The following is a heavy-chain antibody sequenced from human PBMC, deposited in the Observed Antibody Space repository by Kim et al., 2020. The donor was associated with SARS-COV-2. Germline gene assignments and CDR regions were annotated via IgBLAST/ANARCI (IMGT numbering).Heavy chain of an antibody. CDR1: GGSISSSSYY. CDR2: IYYSGST. CDR3: ARGDYYDKGFDY. V-gene: IGHV4-39*07. D-gene: IGHD3-22*01. J-gene: IGHJ4*02. Sequence: SETLSLTCTVSGGSISSSSYYWGWIRQPPGKGLEWIGSIYYSGSTYYNPSLKSRVTISVDTSKNQFSLKLSSVTAADTAVYYCARGDYYDKGFDYWGQGTLVTVSS.